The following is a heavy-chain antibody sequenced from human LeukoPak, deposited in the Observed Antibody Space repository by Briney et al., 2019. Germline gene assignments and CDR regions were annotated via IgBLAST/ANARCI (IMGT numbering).Heavy chain of an antibody. CDR3: ARLIGDYYGSANWFDP. CDR2: IYTSGST. D-gene: IGHD3-10*01. J-gene: IGHJ5*02. Sequence: SETLSLTCTVSGGSISSYYWSWIRQPAGKGLEWIGRIYTSGSTNYNPSLKSRVTMSVDTSKNQFSLKLSSVTAADTAVYYCARLIGDYYGSANWFDPWGQGTLVTVSS. V-gene: IGHV4-4*07. CDR1: GGSISSYY.